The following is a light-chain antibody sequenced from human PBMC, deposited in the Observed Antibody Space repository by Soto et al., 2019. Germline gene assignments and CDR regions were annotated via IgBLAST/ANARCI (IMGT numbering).Light chain of an antibody. CDR1: QSVSSN. V-gene: IGKV3-15*01. CDR2: GAS. CDR3: QQYNNWPT. Sequence: EIVMTQSPATLSVSPGERATLSCRASQSVSSNLAWYQQKPGQAPRLLIYGASTRATGIPDRFSGSGSGTDFTITISSLPSEDFAVYYYQQYNNWPTFGPGTKVDIK. J-gene: IGKJ3*01.